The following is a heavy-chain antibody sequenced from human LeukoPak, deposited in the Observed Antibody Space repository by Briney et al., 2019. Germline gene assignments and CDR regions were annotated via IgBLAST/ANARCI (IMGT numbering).Heavy chain of an antibody. D-gene: IGHD2-15*01. J-gene: IGHJ5*02. CDR3: ASERYCRGGSCYFRCCDP. V-gene: IGHV1-69*05. Sequence: SGNLSRKASGCGFSSNAISWVRLAPAPGLEWMGGIIPIFGRANYAQQSQGRVTITTDESTSTAYMELSSLRSEDTAVYYCASERYCRGGSCYFRCCDPWGQGTLLSLSS. CDR2: IIPIFGRA. CDR1: GCGFSSNA.